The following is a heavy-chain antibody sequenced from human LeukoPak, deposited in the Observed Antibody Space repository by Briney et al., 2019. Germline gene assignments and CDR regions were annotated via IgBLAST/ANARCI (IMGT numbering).Heavy chain of an antibody. Sequence: SETLSLTCTVSGGSISSSTYYWGWFRQPPGKGLEWIAYINYSGNTYYDPSLKSRVTISVDTSRNQFSLTLTSVTAADTAVYYCARGGNCGDYDGYFDYWGQGTLVTVSS. D-gene: IGHD4-17*01. CDR3: ARGGNCGDYDGYFDY. J-gene: IGHJ4*02. CDR1: GGSISSSTYY. V-gene: IGHV4-39*01. CDR2: INYSGNT.